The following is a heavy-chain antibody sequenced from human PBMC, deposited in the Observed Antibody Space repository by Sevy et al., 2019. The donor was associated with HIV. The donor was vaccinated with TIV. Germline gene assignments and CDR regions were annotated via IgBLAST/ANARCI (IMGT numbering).Heavy chain of an antibody. CDR1: GFTFSTYN. CDR3: ARIGMITFGGAARGAFDI. D-gene: IGHD3-16*01. Sequence: GGSLRLSCAASGFTFSTYNMHWVRQAPGKGLEWVSYISSTSNTIYYADSVKGRFTISRDNADNSLYLQMKSLRVEDTALYYCARIGMITFGGAARGAFDIWGQGTMVTVSS. V-gene: IGHV3-48*01. CDR2: ISSTSNTI. J-gene: IGHJ3*02.